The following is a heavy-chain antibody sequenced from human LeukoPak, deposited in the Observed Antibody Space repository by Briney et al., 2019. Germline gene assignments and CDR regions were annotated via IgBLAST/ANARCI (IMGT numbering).Heavy chain of an antibody. V-gene: IGHV3-23*01. J-gene: IGHJ6*02. CDR1: GFTFSSYA. CDR2: ISGSGGST. D-gene: IGHD6-19*01. CDR3: AKDRIAVAGLYYYYGMDV. Sequence: GGSLRLSCAASGFTFSSYAMGWVRQAPGKGLEWVSAISGSGGSTYYADSVKGRFTISRDNSKNTLYLQMNSLRAEDTAVYYCAKDRIAVAGLYYYYGMDVWGQGTTVTVSS.